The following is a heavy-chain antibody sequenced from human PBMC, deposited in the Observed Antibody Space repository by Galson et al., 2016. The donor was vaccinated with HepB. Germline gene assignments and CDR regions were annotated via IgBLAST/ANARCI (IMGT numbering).Heavy chain of an antibody. V-gene: IGHV2-5*02. CDR2: IFWDDDK. CDR1: GFSLSTSGVG. CDR3: AHFYYGMDV. Sequence: PALVKPTQTLTPTCTFSGFSLSTSGVGVGWIRQPPGKALEWLTLIFWDDDKRYSPSLKSRLTIAKDTSKNQVVLRMANVDPVDTATYYCAHFYYGMDVWGQGTTVTGSS. J-gene: IGHJ6*02.